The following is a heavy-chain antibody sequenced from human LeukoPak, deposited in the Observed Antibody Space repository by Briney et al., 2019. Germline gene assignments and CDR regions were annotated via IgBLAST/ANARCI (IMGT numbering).Heavy chain of an antibody. CDR2: MNPNSGNT. J-gene: IGHJ4*02. CDR3: ARIGYSGYDSRDY. CDR1: GYTFTSYD. D-gene: IGHD5-12*01. V-gene: IGHV1-8*01. Sequence: ASVKVSCKASGYTFTSYDINRVRQPTGQGLEWMGWMNPNSGNTGYAQKFQGRVTMTRNTSISTAYMELSSLRSEDTAVYYCARIGYSGYDSRDYWGQGTLVTVSS.